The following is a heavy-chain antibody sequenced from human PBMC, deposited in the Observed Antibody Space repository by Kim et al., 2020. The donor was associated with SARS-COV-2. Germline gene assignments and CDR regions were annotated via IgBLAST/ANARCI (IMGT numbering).Heavy chain of an antibody. V-gene: IGHV5-51*01. CDR2: IYPGDSDT. J-gene: IGHJ2*01. Sequence: GESLKISCKGSGYSFTSYWIGWVRQMPGKGLEWMGIIYPGDSDTRYSPSFQGQVTISADKSISTAYLQWSSLKASDTAMYYCARHGAASRLLWFGDWYFDLWGRGTLVTVSS. CDR1: GYSFTSYW. D-gene: IGHD3-10*01. CDR3: ARHGAASRLLWFGDWYFDL.